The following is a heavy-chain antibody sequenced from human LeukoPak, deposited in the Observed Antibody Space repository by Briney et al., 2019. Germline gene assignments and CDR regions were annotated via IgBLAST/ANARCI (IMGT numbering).Heavy chain of an antibody. CDR3: ARGLGTVTQVFDY. V-gene: IGHV4-34*01. J-gene: IGHJ4*02. Sequence: SETLSLTCAVYGGSFSGYYWSWIRQPPGKGLEWIGEINHSGSTNYTPSLKSRVTISVDTSKNQFSLKLSSVTAADTAVYYCARGLGTVTQVFDYWGPGTLVTVSS. CDR1: GGSFSGYY. CDR2: INHSGST. D-gene: IGHD4-17*01.